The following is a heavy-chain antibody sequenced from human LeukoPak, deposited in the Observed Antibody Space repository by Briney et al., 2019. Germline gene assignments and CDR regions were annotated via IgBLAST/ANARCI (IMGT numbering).Heavy chain of an antibody. Sequence: GASVKVSCEASGGTFSSYAISWVRQAPGQGLEWMGRIITILGIANYAQKFQGRVTITADKSTGTAYMELSSLRSEDTAVYYCARDYYDSSGYYGGRTHDAFDIWGQGTMVTVSS. CDR1: GGTFSSYA. CDR2: IITILGIA. D-gene: IGHD3-22*01. J-gene: IGHJ3*02. CDR3: ARDYYDSSGYYGGRTHDAFDI. V-gene: IGHV1-69*04.